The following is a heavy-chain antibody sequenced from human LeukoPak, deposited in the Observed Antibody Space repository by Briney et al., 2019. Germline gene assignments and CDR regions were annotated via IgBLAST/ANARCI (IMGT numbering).Heavy chain of an antibody. CDR2: ISAYNGNT. CDR1: GYTFTSYG. J-gene: IGHJ4*02. D-gene: IGHD6-13*01. CDR3: ARDWASIAAAGTYDY. V-gene: IGHV1-18*01. Sequence: ASVKVSCKASGYTFTSYGISWVRQAPGQGLEWKGWISAYNGNTNYAQKLQGRVTMTTDTSTSTAYMELRSLRSDDTAVYYCARDWASIAAAGTYDYWGQGTLVTVSS.